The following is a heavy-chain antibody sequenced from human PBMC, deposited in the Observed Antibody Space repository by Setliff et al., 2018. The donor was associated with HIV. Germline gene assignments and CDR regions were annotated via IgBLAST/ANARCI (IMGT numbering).Heavy chain of an antibody. J-gene: IGHJ4*02. V-gene: IGHV1-2*02. Sequence: ASVKVSCKASAYTFTDYYMHWVRQAPGQGVEWVGKIGPDSGDTFYAQKFQGRVTMTRDTSISTAYMGLSSLRSDDTAVYYCARDHGGASGDFWGQGTLVTVSS. CDR1: AYTFTDYY. CDR3: ARDHGGASGDF. D-gene: IGHD3-16*01. CDR2: IGPDSGDT.